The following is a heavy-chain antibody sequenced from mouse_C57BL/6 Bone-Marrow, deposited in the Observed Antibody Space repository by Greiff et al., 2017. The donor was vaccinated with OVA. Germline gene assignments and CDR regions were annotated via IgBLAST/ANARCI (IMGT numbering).Heavy chain of an antibody. V-gene: IGHV1-7*01. CDR1: GFTFTSYW. J-gene: IGHJ3*01. D-gene: IGHD2-1*01. CDR3: ARYRIYGNEAWFAY. Sequence: QVQLKESGAELAKPGASVKLSCKASGFTFTSYWMHWVQQRPGQGLEWIGYINPSSGYTKYNQKFKDQATLTADKSTSTAYMQLSSLTYEDSAVYYCARYRIYGNEAWFAYWGQGTLVTVSA. CDR2: INPSSGYT.